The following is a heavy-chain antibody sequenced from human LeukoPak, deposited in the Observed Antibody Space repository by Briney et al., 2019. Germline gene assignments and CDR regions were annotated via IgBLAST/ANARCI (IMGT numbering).Heavy chain of an antibody. D-gene: IGHD3-3*01. Sequence: GASVKVSCKASGGTFSSNAISWVRQAPGQGLEWMGGIVPIFGTAKYAQKFQGRVTITADESTSTVYMELSRLRSEDTAVYYCARAQSPTRDYDFWSGYYSYYFDYWGQGTLVTVSS. V-gene: IGHV1-69*13. CDR1: GGTFSSNA. CDR2: IVPIFGTA. CDR3: ARAQSPTRDYDFWSGYYSYYFDY. J-gene: IGHJ4*02.